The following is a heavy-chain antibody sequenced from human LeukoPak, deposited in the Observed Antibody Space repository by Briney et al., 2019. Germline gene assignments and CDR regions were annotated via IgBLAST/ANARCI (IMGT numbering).Heavy chain of an antibody. D-gene: IGHD3-10*01. V-gene: IGHV3-21*01. J-gene: IGHJ4*02. CDR3: AKDLGMVYFDY. CDR1: GFTFSRYN. Sequence: GGSLRLSCAASGFTFSRYNMNWVRQAPGKGLEWVSFISSSSYRYYPDSVKGRFTISRDNAKNSLYLQMNSLRAEDTAVYYCAKDLGMVYFDYWGQGTLVTVSS. CDR2: ISSSSYR.